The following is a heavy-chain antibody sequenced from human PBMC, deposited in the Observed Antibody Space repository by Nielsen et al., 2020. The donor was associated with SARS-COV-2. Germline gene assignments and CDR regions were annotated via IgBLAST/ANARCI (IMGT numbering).Heavy chain of an antibody. CDR2: INNDGSST. J-gene: IGHJ4*02. Sequence: GGSLRLSCVASGFTFSSHWMHWVRQVPGKGLLWLSRINNDGSSTSYADSVKGRFTISRDNAKNTLWLEMNSQRVDDTAVYYCVGDTGGRWGELWGQGTLVTVSS. D-gene: IGHD2-15*01. CDR1: GFTFSSHW. V-gene: IGHV3-74*01. CDR3: VGDTGGRWGEL.